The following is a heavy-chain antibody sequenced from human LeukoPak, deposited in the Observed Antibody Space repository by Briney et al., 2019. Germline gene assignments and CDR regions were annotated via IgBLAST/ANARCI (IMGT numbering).Heavy chain of an antibody. V-gene: IGHV1-69*06. J-gene: IGHJ3*02. CDR1: GYSLTSYY. CDR3: ASPTLVVVDAFDI. CDR2: IIPIFGTA. Sequence: SVTVSCTAPGYSLTSYYMHWVRQAPGQGLEWMGGIIPIFGTANYAQKFQGRVTITADKSTSTAYMELSSLRSEDTAVYYCASPTLVVVDAFDIWGQGTMVTVSS. D-gene: IGHD3-22*01.